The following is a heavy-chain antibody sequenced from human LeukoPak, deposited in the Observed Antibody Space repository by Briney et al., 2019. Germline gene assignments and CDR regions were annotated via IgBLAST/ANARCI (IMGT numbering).Heavy chain of an antibody. Sequence: GGSLRLSCTTSKFNFNSYGMTWVRQALGKGLEWVSSISGSGGSTQYAPSVQGRYTISRDNSKNTLYLQMNSLRAEDTAVYYCAKDPNGDYIGAFDIWGQGTMVTVSS. J-gene: IGHJ3*02. V-gene: IGHV3-23*01. CDR2: ISGSGGST. CDR1: KFNFNSYG. D-gene: IGHD4-17*01. CDR3: AKDPNGDYIGAFDI.